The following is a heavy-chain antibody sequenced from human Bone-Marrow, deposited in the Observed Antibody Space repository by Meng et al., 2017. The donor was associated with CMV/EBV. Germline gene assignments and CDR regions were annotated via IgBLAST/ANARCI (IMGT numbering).Heavy chain of an antibody. CDR1: GFTFSSYE. CDR2: IKQDGSEK. Sequence: GGSLRLSCAASGFTFSSYEMNWVRQAPGKGLEWVANIKQDGSEKFYVDSVKGRFTISRDNADNSLYLQMNSLRAEDTAVYYCARGGGYYIHWGQGTLVTVSS. CDR3: ARGGGYYIH. D-gene: IGHD1-26*01. J-gene: IGHJ4*02. V-gene: IGHV3-7*01.